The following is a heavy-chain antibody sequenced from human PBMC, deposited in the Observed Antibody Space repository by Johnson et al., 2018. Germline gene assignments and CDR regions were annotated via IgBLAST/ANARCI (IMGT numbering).Heavy chain of an antibody. Sequence: EVQLVESGGGLVQPGGSLRLSCAASGFTFSSYAMTWVRQAPGKGLEWVSAIIGSGGNTYYTDSVKGRFTISRDNSKNTLYLQINSLRADETGVYYCPKERSTMTPGNYGMDVWGQGTTVPFSS. D-gene: IGHD4-17*01. V-gene: IGHV3-23*04. CDR2: IIGSGGNT. J-gene: IGHJ6*02. CDR3: PKERSTMTPGNYGMDV. CDR1: GFTFSSYA.